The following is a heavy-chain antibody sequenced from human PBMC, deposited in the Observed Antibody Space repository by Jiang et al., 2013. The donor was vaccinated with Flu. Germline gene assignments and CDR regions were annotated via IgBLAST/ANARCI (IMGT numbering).Heavy chain of an antibody. CDR1: GASISGYY. V-gene: IGHV4-59*03. Sequence: GSGLVKPSETLSLSCTVSGASISGYYWNWVRQSPEKGLEWVGYIFYSGSANYNPSLKSRVTISLDTSKNQFSLKLRSVTAADTALYYCSASSGWLRGNFDHWGPGNPGHRLL. CDR3: SASSGWLRGNFDH. J-gene: IGHJ4*02. CDR2: IFYSGSA. D-gene: IGHD6-19*01.